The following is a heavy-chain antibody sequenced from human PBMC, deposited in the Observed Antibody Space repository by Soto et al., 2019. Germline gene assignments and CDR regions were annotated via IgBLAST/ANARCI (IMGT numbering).Heavy chain of an antibody. CDR2: LKQDGREK. J-gene: IGHJ6*03. CDR1: GFTFSSYW. Sequence: EVQLVESGGGLVQPGGSLRLSCAASGFTFSSYWMSWVRQAPGKGLEWVANLKQDGREKYYVDSVKGRFTISRDNAKNSRYLQINSLRAEDTAVYYCATRHSSSWPDYYYYYMAVWGKGTTVTVSS. CDR3: ATRHSSSWPDYYYYYMAV. V-gene: IGHV3-7*01. D-gene: IGHD6-13*01.